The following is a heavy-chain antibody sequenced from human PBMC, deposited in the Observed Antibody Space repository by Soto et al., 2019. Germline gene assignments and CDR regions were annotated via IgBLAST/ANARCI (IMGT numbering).Heavy chain of an antibody. D-gene: IGHD3-10*01. CDR3: AKDLPSNYYGSGSYYTPYYFDY. J-gene: IGHJ4*02. V-gene: IGHV3-23*01. CDR2: ISGSGGST. Sequence: EVQLLESGGGLVQPGGSLRLSCAASGFTFSSYAMSWVRQAPGKGLEWVSAISGSGGSTYYADSVKGRFTISRDNSKNTRYLQMNSLRAEDTAVYYCAKDLPSNYYGSGSYYTPYYFDYWGQGTLVTVSS. CDR1: GFTFSSYA.